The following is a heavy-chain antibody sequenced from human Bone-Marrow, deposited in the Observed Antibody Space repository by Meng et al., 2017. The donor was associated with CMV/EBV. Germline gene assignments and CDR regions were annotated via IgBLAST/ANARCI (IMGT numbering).Heavy chain of an antibody. CDR1: GFTFSSFW. Sequence: GESLKISCTASGFTFSSFWMSWVRQAPGKGLGWVANIKQDGGENYYVDSVRGRFTISRDNAKNSLYLQMTSLRAEDTAVYYCARDRRFTYYYDSSGYAYWGQGTLVTVSS. D-gene: IGHD3-22*01. J-gene: IGHJ4*02. CDR2: IKQDGGEN. V-gene: IGHV3-7*01. CDR3: ARDRRFTYYYDSSGYAY.